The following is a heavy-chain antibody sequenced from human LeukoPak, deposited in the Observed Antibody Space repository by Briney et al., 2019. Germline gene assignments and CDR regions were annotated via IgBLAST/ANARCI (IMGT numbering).Heavy chain of an antibody. CDR3: ARGGYSSSWYHFDY. CDR2: IYSGGTT. CDR1: GFTFGDYA. Sequence: GGSLRLSCTASGFTFGDYAMSWVRQAPGKGLEWVSVIYSGGTTNYADSVKGRFTISRDNSKNTLFLQMNSLRAEDTAVYYCARGGYSSSWYHFDYWGQGTLVTVSS. V-gene: IGHV3-53*01. D-gene: IGHD6-13*01. J-gene: IGHJ4*02.